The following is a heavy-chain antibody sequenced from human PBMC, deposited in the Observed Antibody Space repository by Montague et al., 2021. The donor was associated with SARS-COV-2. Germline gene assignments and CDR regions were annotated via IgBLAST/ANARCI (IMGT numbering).Heavy chain of an antibody. CDR2: IYTSGST. V-gene: IGHV4-61*02. J-gene: IGHJ6*02. D-gene: IGHD5-18*01. CDR1: GGSISSGSYY. CDR3: ARETFSGYSYGRGSYYYYYGMDV. Sequence: TLSLTCTVSGGSISSGSYYWSWIRQPAGKGLEWIGRIYTSGSTNYNPSLKSRVTISVDTSKNQFFLKLSSVTAADTAVYYCARETFSGYSYGRGSYYYYYGMDVGGQGTTVTVSS.